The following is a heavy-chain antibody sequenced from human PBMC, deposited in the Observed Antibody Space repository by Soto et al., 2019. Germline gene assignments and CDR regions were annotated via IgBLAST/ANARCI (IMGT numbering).Heavy chain of an antibody. J-gene: IGHJ6*02. CDR1: GFTVNSNY. Sequence: EVQVLATGGGLIQPGGSLRLSCAASGFTVNSNYMRWVRQAPGEGLQWVSITNTGGTTYYAYSVKGRCTVSRDNSKNTLALQMNSLRAEDTAVYYCAKGDGFILAVWGQGTTVSVSS. CDR3: AKGDGFILAV. V-gene: IGHV3-53*02. CDR2: TNTGGTT. D-gene: IGHD1-26*01.